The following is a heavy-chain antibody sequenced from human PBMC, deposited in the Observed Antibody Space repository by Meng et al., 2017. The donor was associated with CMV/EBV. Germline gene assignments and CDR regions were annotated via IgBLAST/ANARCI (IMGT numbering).Heavy chain of an antibody. J-gene: IGHJ6*02. Sequence: SVKVSCKVSGYTLTELSMHWVRQAPGKGLEWMGGFDPEDGETIYAQKFQGRVTMTEDTSTDTAYMELSSLRSEDTAVYYCARGPEHAANDIVVVPAARTGTYYYYGMDVWGQGTTVTVSS. D-gene: IGHD2-2*01. CDR3: ARGPEHAANDIVVVPAARTGTYYYYGMDV. V-gene: IGHV1-24*01. CDR1: GYTLTELS. CDR2: FDPEDGET.